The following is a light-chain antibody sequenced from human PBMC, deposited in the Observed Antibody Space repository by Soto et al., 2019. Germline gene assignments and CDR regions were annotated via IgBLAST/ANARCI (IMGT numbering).Light chain of an antibody. CDR3: AAWDDSLSGVV. V-gene: IGLV1-47*01. CDR2: RNN. J-gene: IGLJ2*01. Sequence: QSALTQPPSASGTPGQRVTISCSGSSYNIGSNYVYWYQQLPGTAPKLLIYRNNQRPSGVPDRFSGSNSGTSASLAISGLRSEDEADYYCAAWDDSLSGVVFGGGTKLTV. CDR1: SYNIGSNY.